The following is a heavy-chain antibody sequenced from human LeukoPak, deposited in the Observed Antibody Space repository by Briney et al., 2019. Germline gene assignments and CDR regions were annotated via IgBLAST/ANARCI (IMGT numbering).Heavy chain of an antibody. CDR2: ISSSRSYI. Sequence: GGSLRLSCAASGFTFSSYSMNWVRQAPGKGLEWVSFISSSRSYIYYADSVKGRFTISRDNAKNSLYLQMNSLRAEDTAVYYCARFIAAPYYFDXWGRGTLVTVXX. V-gene: IGHV3-21*01. CDR3: ARFIAAPYYFDX. J-gene: IGHJ4*02. CDR1: GFTFSSYS. D-gene: IGHD6-13*01.